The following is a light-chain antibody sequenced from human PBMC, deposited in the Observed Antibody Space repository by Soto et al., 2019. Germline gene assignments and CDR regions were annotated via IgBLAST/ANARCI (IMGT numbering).Light chain of an antibody. CDR1: QSIGDL. CDR3: QHYSAFSVT. Sequence: DIHMTQSPSTLSASVEDRVTITCRASQSIGDLLAWYQQKPGEAPKVLIYKASYIESGVPSRFSGSGSGTEFTLTISSLQPEDLATYYCQHYSAFSVTFGQGTKVDIK. CDR2: KAS. J-gene: IGKJ1*01. V-gene: IGKV1-5*03.